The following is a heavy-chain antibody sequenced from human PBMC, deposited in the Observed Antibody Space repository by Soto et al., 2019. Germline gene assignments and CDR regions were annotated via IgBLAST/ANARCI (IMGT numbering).Heavy chain of an antibody. CDR3: ASKRVVPAAGFYYYGMDV. J-gene: IGHJ6*02. D-gene: IGHD2-2*01. CDR1: GYTFSSYA. V-gene: IGHV1-3*01. CDR2: INAGNGNT. Sequence: ASVKVSCKASGYTFSSYALHWVRQAPGQRLEWMGWINAGNGNTKYSEKFQGRVTITRDTSASTAYMELSSLRSEDTAVYYCASKRVVPAAGFYYYGMDVWGQGTTVTVSS.